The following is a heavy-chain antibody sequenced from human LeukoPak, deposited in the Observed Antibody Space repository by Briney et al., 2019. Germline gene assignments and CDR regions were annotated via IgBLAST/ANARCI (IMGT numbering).Heavy chain of an antibody. CDR3: TRDRELGY. Sequence: SETLSLTCTVSGGSISNFYWGWIRQPPGKGLEWIGWSYERGSTSYNPSLKRRVAISVDTSKNQFSLKLSSVTAADTAVYYCTRDRELGYCGQGTLVTVSS. D-gene: IGHD1-1*01. J-gene: IGHJ4*02. V-gene: IGHV4-59*01. CDR2: SYERGST. CDR1: GGSISNFY.